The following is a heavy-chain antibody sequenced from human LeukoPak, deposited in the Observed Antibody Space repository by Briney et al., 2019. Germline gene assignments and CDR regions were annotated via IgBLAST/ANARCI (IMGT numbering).Heavy chain of an antibody. J-gene: IGHJ4*02. Sequence: GGSLRLSCAASGFTFDDYAMHWVRQAPGKGLEWVSGISWNSGSIGYADSVKGRLTISRDNAKNSLYLQMNSLRAEDTALYYCAKEQNFGDFWSGYKYYFDYWGQGTLVTVSS. V-gene: IGHV3-9*01. D-gene: IGHD3-3*01. CDR3: AKEQNFGDFWSGYKYYFDY. CDR1: GFTFDDYA. CDR2: ISWNSGSI.